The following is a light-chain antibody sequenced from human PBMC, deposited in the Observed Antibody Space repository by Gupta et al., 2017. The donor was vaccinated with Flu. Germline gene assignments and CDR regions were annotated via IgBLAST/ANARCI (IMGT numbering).Light chain of an antibody. Sequence: LSAGERGTLTCRARQSISRYLAWYKEKPGQAPRLHINNAADRAKGSEASFSGSGNGTESTLTISIREPQDFEVYYCQQRTNGQYMYTFGQGTKMEIK. CDR2: NAA. CDR1: QSISRY. CDR3: QQRTNGQYMYT. J-gene: IGKJ2*01. V-gene: IGKV3-11*01.